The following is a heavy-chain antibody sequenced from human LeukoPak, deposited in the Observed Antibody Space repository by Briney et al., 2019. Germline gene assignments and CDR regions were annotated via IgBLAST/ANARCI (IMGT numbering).Heavy chain of an antibody. CDR2: IKQDGSEE. J-gene: IGHJ5*02. CDR3: ARMGYEILSNWFDP. CDR1: GFTFGGDW. D-gene: IGHD3-9*01. Sequence: GGSLRLSCAASGFTFGGDWMGWVRQAPGKGLEWVANIKQDGSEEYYADSVKGRFTVSRDNAKNSLYLQMNSLRAEDTAVYYCARMGYEILSNWFDPWGQGTLVTVSS. V-gene: IGHV3-7*03.